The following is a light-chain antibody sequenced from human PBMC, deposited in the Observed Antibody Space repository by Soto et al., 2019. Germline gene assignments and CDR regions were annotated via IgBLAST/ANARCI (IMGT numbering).Light chain of an antibody. V-gene: IGKV3-20*01. CDR2: AAS. J-gene: IGKJ2*01. Sequence: EIALTHSPGTLSLSPGDRATLACRASRSLSSSYVVWYQQKPGQAPRLLIYAASRRATGIPDRFSGSGSATEYTLTVSRLESEDFAVYYGQQQGTFGQGTKLEIK. CDR1: RSLSSSY. CDR3: QQQGT.